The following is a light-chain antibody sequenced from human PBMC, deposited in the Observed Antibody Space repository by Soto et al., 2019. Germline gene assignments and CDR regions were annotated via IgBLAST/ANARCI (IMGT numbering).Light chain of an antibody. CDR2: GAS. J-gene: IGKJ3*01. CDR1: QSVSSSY. CDR3: QQYGSSSVT. Sequence: EIVLTQSPGTLSLSPGERATLSCRASQSVSSSYLAWYQQKPGQAPRLLIYGASGRATGIPDRFSGSGSGTDFTLTLSSLEPEDFAVYYCQQYGSSSVTFGPGTKVDIK. V-gene: IGKV3-20*01.